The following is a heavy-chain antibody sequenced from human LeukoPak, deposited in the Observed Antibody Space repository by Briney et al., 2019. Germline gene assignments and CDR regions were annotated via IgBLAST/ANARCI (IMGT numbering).Heavy chain of an antibody. V-gene: IGHV4-39*07. CDR3: ARDLYYYDSSGYKGAFDI. Sequence: SETLSLTCTVSGGSISSSSYYWGWIRQPPGKGLEWIGSIYYSGSTYYNPSLKSRVTISVDTSKNQFSLKLSSVTAADTAVYYCARDLYYYDSSGYKGAFDIWGQGTMVTVSS. D-gene: IGHD3-22*01. CDR2: IYYSGST. CDR1: GGSISSSSYY. J-gene: IGHJ3*02.